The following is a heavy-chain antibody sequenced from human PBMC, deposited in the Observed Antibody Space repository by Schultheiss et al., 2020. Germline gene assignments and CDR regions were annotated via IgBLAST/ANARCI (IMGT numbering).Heavy chain of an antibody. D-gene: IGHD6-13*01. V-gene: IGHV3-23*01. J-gene: IGHJ4*02. CDR2: ISASGGIT. CDR1: GFTFSDYY. CDR3: ARDPGAAAAFDY. Sequence: GGSLRLSCAASGFTFSDYYMSWIRQAPGKGLEWVSTISASGGITSYADSVKGRFTISRANSRNIVSLQMSSLRAEDTAVYYCARDPGAAAAFDYWGQGTL.